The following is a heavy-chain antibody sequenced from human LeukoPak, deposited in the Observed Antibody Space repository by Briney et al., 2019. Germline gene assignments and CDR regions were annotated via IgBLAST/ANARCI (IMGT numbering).Heavy chain of an antibody. D-gene: IGHD3-22*01. V-gene: IGHV3-30*18. Sequence: PGGSLRLSCAASGFTFSSYGMHWVRQAPGKGLEWVAVISYDGSNKYYADSVKGRFTISRDNSKNTLYLQMNSLRAEDTAVYYCAKDEGITMIVTGIFDYWGQGTLVTVSS. J-gene: IGHJ4*02. CDR1: GFTFSSYG. CDR3: AKDEGITMIVTGIFDY. CDR2: ISYDGSNK.